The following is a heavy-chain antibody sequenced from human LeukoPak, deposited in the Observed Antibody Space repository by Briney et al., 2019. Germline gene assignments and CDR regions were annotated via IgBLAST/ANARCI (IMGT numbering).Heavy chain of an antibody. CDR1: GGSFSGYY. CDR2: INHSGST. Sequence: SETLSLTCAVYGGSFSGYYWSWIRQPPGKGLERIGEINHSGSTNYNPSLKSRAAISVDKTKNQFYLKLSSVTAAHRAVYYIAGGRLLMVRGWFDYWGQGTLVTVSS. J-gene: IGHJ4*02. V-gene: IGHV4-34*01. D-gene: IGHD3-10*01. CDR3: AGGRLLMVRGWFDY.